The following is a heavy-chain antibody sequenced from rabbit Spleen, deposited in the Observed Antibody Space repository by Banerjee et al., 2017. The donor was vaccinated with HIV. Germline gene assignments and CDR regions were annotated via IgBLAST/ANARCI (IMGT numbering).Heavy chain of an antibody. CDR2: IDPIFGTT. V-gene: IGHV1S40*01. D-gene: IGHD6-1*01. CDR1: GFTISSSDW. Sequence: QSLEESGGDLVKPGASLTLTCTASGFTISSSDWIYWVRQAPGKGLEWIGYIDPIFGTTYFASWAKGRFTISKTSSTTVTLQMTSLTAADTATYFCVREKSGNYGYDLWGPGTLVTVS. J-gene: IGHJ4*01. CDR3: VREKSGNYGYDL.